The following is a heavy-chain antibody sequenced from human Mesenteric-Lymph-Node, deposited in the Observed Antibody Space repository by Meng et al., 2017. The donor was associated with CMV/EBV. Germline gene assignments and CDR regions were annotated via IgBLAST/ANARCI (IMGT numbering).Heavy chain of an antibody. D-gene: IGHD2-2*02. Sequence: GESPKISCAASGFPFSSYAMHWVRQAPGKGLEWVAFIRYDGSNKYYADSVKGRFTISRDNSKNTLYLQMNSLRAEDTAVYYCAKGILNIVVVPAAIPMGDYYYGMDVWGQGTTVTVSS. J-gene: IGHJ6*02. CDR1: GFPFSSYA. CDR2: IRYDGSNK. CDR3: AKGILNIVVVPAAIPMGDYYYGMDV. V-gene: IGHV3-30*02.